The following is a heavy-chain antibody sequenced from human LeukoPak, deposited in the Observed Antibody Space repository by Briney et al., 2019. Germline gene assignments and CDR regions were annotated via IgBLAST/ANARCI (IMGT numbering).Heavy chain of an antibody. D-gene: IGHD3-3*01. CDR1: GYTFTSYG. V-gene: IGHV1-18*01. CDR3: ARDRSRYYDFTFDP. Sequence: ASVKVSCKASGYTFTSYGISWVRQAPGQGLEWMGWISAYNGNTNYAQKLQGRVTMTTDTSTSTAYMELRSLRSDDTAVDYCARDRSRYYDFTFDPWGQGTLVTVSS. CDR2: ISAYNGNT. J-gene: IGHJ5*02.